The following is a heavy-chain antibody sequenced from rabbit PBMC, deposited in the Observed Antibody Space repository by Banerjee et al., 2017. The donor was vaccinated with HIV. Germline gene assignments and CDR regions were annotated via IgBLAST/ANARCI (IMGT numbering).Heavy chain of an antibody. V-gene: IGHV1S40*01. D-gene: IGHD4-1*01. CDR3: ARGYSGYYYMDL. Sequence: QSVEESGGRLVNPDESLTLTCKASGFTFSGVYMCWVRQAPGKGLEWIACIDAGSSASTYYASWAKGRFSISKTSSTTVTLQMTSLTAADTATYFCARGYSGYYYMDLWAQGPSSPS. CDR2: IDAGSSAST. J-gene: IGHJ6*01. CDR1: GFTFSGVY.